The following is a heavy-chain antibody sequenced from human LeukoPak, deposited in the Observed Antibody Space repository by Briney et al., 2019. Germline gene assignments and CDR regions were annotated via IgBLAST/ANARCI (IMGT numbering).Heavy chain of an antibody. V-gene: IGHV1-8*01. CDR3: AKRGDFWSGYYTDYYYYMDV. CDR2: MNPNSGNT. J-gene: IGHJ6*03. Sequence: ASVKVSCKASGYTFTGYDINWVRQATGQGLEWMGWMNPNSGNTGYAQKFQGRATMTRDTSISTAYMELSSLRSEDTAVYYCAKRGDFWSGYYTDYYYYMDVWGKGTTVTVSS. D-gene: IGHD3-3*01. CDR1: GYTFTGYD.